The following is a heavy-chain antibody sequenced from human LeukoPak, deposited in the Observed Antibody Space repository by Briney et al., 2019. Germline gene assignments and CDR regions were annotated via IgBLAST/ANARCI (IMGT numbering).Heavy chain of an antibody. D-gene: IGHD2-8*02. CDR2: ISWDGGST. J-gene: IGHJ4*02. V-gene: IGHV3-43*01. CDR3: ATGGLVEDYFDY. CDR1: GFTFDDYT. Sequence: PGGSLRLSCAASGFTFDDYTMHWVRQAPGKGLEWVSLISWDGGSTYYADSVKGRFTISRDNSKNPLYLQMNSLRTEDTALYYCATGGLVEDYFDYWGQGTLVTVSS.